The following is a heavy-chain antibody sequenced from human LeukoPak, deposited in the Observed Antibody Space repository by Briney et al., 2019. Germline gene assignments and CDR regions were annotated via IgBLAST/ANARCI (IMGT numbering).Heavy chain of an antibody. CDR2: ISVAGDIT. CDR3: AKSHITRYPLQYFFDL. V-gene: IGHV3-23*01. Sequence: GGSLRLSCAASGFSFISYAMSWPRQTPQKGLEWVSGISVAGDITYYADSVKGRFTIARDNSRTTLYLQLNSMRAGDTAVYYCAKSHITRYPLQYFFDLWGQGAQVIVSS. D-gene: IGHD2-21*01. J-gene: IGHJ4*02. CDR1: GFSFISYA.